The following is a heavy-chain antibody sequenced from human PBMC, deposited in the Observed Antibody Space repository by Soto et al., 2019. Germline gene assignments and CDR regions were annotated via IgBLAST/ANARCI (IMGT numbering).Heavy chain of an antibody. J-gene: IGHJ4*02. CDR3: ASLRFLEWFINY. Sequence: SETLSLTCTVSGGSISSSSYYWGWIRQPPGKGLEWIGSIYYSGSTYYNPSLKSRVTISVDTSKNQFSLKLSSVTAADTAVYYCASLRFLEWFINYWGQGTLVTVSS. V-gene: IGHV4-39*01. CDR1: GGSISSSSYY. D-gene: IGHD3-3*01. CDR2: IYYSGST.